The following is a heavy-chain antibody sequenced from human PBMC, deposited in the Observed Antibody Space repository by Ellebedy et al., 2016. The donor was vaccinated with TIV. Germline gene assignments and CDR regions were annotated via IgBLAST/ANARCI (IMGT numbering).Heavy chain of an antibody. CDR1: GFTFSGSA. CDR2: IRSKTNSYAT. J-gene: IGHJ4*02. Sequence: GESLKISXAASGFTFSGSAMHWVRQASGKGLEWVGRIRSKTNSYATAYAASVKGRFTISRDDSKNTMYLQMNSLKTEDTAVYYCTTYGAVAADYWGQGTLVTVSS. D-gene: IGHD6-19*01. V-gene: IGHV3-73*01. CDR3: TTYGAVAADY.